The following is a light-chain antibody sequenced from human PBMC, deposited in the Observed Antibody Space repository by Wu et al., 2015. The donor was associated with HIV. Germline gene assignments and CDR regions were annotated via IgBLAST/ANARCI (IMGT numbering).Light chain of an antibody. CDR3: QQYVSSPFT. Sequence: EIVLTQSPGTLSLSPGAGATLSCRASQSISSDYFAWYQQKPGQAPRLLIYGASSRATGIPDRFSGSGSGTDFTLTISRLEPEDFAVYFCQQYVSSPFTFGGGTKVEIK. J-gene: IGKJ4*01. V-gene: IGKV3-20*01. CDR1: QSISSDY. CDR2: GAS.